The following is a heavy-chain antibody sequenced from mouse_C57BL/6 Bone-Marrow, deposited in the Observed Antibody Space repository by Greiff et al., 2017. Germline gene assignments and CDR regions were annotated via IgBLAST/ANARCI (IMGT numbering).Heavy chain of an antibody. Sequence: VHVKQSGSELVRPGSSVKMSCKTSGYTFTSYGINWVKQRPGQGLEWIGYICIGNGYTEYNERFKGKATLTSDTSSSTAYMQLSSLTSEDSAIYFCAILWGFAYWGQGTLVTVSA. CDR2: ICIGNGYT. J-gene: IGHJ3*01. CDR1: GYTFTSYG. CDR3: AILWGFAY. V-gene: IGHV1-58*01. D-gene: IGHD1-1*02.